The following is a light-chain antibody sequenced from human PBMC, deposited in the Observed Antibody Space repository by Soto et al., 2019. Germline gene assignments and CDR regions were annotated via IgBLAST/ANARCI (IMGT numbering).Light chain of an antibody. CDR2: GAS. Sequence: EIVLTQSPGTLSLSPGERATLSCRASQSVSSSYLAWYQQKPGQAPRLLIYGASSRATGIPDRFSGSGSGTDFTLTISRLEPDDFAVYYCQQYGSSHALTFGGGTKVDIK. CDR1: QSVSSSY. J-gene: IGKJ4*01. V-gene: IGKV3-20*01. CDR3: QQYGSSHALT.